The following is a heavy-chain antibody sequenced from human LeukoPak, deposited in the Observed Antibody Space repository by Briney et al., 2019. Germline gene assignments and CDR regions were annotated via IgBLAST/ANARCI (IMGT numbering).Heavy chain of an antibody. V-gene: IGHV4-59*01. CDR3: ARGTGCSTTSCYGTHFHH. J-gene: IGHJ1*01. CDR1: GGSISNYC. CDR2: VYSSGST. D-gene: IGHD2-2*01. Sequence: PSETLSLTCTVSGGSISNYCWSWIRQPPGKGLEWIGYVYSSGSTNYNSSLKSRVTISVDTSKNQFSLNLNSVTAADTAVYYCARGTGCSTTSCYGTHFHHWGQGTLVTVSS.